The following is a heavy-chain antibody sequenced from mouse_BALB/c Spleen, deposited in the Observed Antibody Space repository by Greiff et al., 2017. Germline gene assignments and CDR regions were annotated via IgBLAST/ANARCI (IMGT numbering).Heavy chain of an antibody. V-gene: IGHV5-9-4*01. D-gene: IGHD2-2*01. CDR2: ISSGGSYT. Sequence: EVRLVESGGGLVKPGGSLKLSCAASGFTFSSYAMSWVRQSPEKGLEWVAEISSGGSYTYYPDTVTGRFTISRDNAKNTLYLEMSSLRSEDTAMYYCAREGGYERFAYWGQGTLVTVSA. CDR1: GFTFSSYA. J-gene: IGHJ3*01. CDR3: AREGGYERFAY.